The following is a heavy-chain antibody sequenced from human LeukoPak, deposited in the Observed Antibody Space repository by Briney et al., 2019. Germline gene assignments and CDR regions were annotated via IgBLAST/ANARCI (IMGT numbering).Heavy chain of an antibody. CDR1: GFTFSSYG. CDR3: AKDRGSRILSCLKDI. J-gene: IGHJ3*02. CDR2: ISYDGSNK. Sequence: GGSLRLSCAASGFTFSSYGMHWVRQAPGKGLEWVAVISYDGSNKYYADSVKGRFTISRDNSKNTLYLQMSSLRAEDTAVYYCAKDRGSRILSCLKDIWGQGTMVTVSS. D-gene: IGHD4/OR15-4a*01. V-gene: IGHV3-30*18.